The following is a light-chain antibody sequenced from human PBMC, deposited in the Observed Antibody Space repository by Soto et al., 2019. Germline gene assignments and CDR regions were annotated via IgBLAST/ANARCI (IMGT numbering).Light chain of an antibody. CDR2: EAS. CDR3: QQYNSYPLT. V-gene: IGKV1-5*03. Sequence: DIQMTQSPSTLSASVGDRVTITCRTSQSISTWLAWYQQKPGKAPKLLIYEASSLEGGVPSRFSGSGSGTEFTLTISSLQPDDFATYYCQQYNSYPLTFGGGTKVEIK. J-gene: IGKJ4*01. CDR1: QSISTW.